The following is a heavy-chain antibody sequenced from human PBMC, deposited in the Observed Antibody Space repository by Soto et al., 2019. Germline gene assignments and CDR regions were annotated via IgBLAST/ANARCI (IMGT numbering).Heavy chain of an antibody. CDR1: GFTFSSFG. CDR3: ATDQGIY. D-gene: IGHD6-13*01. Sequence: QVQLVESGGGVVQPGRSLRLSCAASGFTFSSFGMHWVRRAPGKGLEWVAVIWYDGSDKYYADSVKGRFTISRDNSKNTLYLQMNSLRAEDTAVYYCATDQGIYWGQGTLVTVSS. V-gene: IGHV3-33*01. J-gene: IGHJ4*02. CDR2: IWYDGSDK.